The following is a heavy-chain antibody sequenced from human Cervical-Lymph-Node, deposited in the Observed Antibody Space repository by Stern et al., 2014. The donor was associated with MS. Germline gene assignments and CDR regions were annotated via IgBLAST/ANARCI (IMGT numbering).Heavy chain of an antibody. D-gene: IGHD2-2*01. Sequence: QMQLVQSGAEVKKPGASVKVSCKASGYTFTSYGISWVRQAPGQGLEWMGWISAYNGNTNYAQKLQGRVTMTTDTSTSTAYMELRSLRSDDTAVYYCARDSRYCSSTSCLYYYYYGMDVWGQGTTVTVSS. CDR2: ISAYNGNT. CDR1: GYTFTSYG. V-gene: IGHV1-18*01. CDR3: ARDSRYCSSTSCLYYYYYGMDV. J-gene: IGHJ6*02.